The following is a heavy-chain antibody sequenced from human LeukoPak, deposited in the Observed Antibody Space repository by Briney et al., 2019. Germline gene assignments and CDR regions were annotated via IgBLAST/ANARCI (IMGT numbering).Heavy chain of an antibody. CDR2: MSDSGVSS. D-gene: IGHD6-13*01. V-gene: IGHV3-23*01. CDR1: GFTFSSYA. Sequence: GGSLRLSCAASGFTFSSYAMSWVRQAPGEGLEWVSGMSDSGVSSYYADSVKGRFTISRDNSKNTLYLQMNSLRAEDTAVYYCAKASAGSSWYLGDDYWGQGTLVTVSS. J-gene: IGHJ4*02. CDR3: AKASAGSSWYLGDDY.